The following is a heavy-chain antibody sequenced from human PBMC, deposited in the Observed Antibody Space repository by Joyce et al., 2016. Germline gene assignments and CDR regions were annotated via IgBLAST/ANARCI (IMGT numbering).Heavy chain of an antibody. D-gene: IGHD3-3*01. J-gene: IGHJ4*02. CDR1: GGSISSYY. V-gene: IGHV4-4*07. CDR2: IYTNGTT. CDR3: GGGLRFLEWLPYY. Sequence: QVQLQESGPGLVKPSETLSLTCTVSGGSISSYYWNWIRQPAGKGLEWIGRIYTNGTTNYNPSLKSRIAMSVDTTKNQFYLKLSSVTAADAAVYYCGGGLRFLEWLPYYWGQGTLVTVSS.